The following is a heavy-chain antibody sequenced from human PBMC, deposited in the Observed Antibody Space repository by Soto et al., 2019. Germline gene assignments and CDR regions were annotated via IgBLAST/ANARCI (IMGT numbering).Heavy chain of an antibody. CDR1: GDSVSSNSAA. J-gene: IGHJ5*02. V-gene: IGHV6-1*01. D-gene: IGHD1-1*01. CDR3: ARSGGGQTGTTRHWFDP. Sequence: PSQTLSLTCVISGDSVSSNSAAWNWIRQSPSRGLEWLGRTYYRSKWYSDYAVSVKSRLTINPDTSKNQFSLQLNSVTPGDTAVYYCARSGGGQTGTTRHWFDPWGQGTMVTVYS. CDR2: TYYRSKWYS.